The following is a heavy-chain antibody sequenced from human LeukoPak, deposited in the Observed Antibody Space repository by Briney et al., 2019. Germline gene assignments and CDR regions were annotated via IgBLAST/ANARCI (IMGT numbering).Heavy chain of an antibody. CDR3: ASIAVAGTGKYYFDY. Sequence: SGTLSLTCAVSGGSISSSNWWSWVRQPPGKGLEWIGEIYHSGSTNYNPSLKSRVTISVDKSKNQFSLKLSSVTAADTAVYYCASIAVAGTGKYYFDYWGQGTLVTVSS. CDR2: IYHSGST. D-gene: IGHD6-19*01. CDR1: GGSISSSNW. J-gene: IGHJ4*02. V-gene: IGHV4-4*02.